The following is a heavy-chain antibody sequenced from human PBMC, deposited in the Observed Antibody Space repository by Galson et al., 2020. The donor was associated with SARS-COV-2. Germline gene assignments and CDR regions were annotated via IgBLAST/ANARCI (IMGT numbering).Heavy chain of an antibody. V-gene: IGHV4-31*03. Sequence: TLSLTCTVSGGSISSGGYYWSWIRQHPGKGLEWIGYIYYSGSTYYNPSLKSRVTISVDTSKNQFSLKLSSVTAADTAVYYCARGWGSSGWYFHFDYWGQGTLVTVSS. J-gene: IGHJ4*02. CDR3: ARGWGSSGWYFHFDY. CDR2: IYYSGST. CDR1: GGSISSGGYY. D-gene: IGHD6-19*01.